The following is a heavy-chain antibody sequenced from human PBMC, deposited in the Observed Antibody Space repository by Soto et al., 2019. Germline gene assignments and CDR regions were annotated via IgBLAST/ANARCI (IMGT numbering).Heavy chain of an antibody. D-gene: IGHD3-16*01. CDR1: GFTFSTYS. CDR3: VRDHLWGMDY. V-gene: IGHV3-48*02. CDR2: TRSSDSTI. J-gene: IGHJ4*02. Sequence: EVQLVESGGGLVQPGGSLRLSCAASGFTFSTYSMNWVRQAPGKGLEWVSYTRSSDSTIYYADSVKGRFTISRDNAKNSLYLQMNSLRDEETAVYYCVRDHLWGMDYRGQGTLVTVSA.